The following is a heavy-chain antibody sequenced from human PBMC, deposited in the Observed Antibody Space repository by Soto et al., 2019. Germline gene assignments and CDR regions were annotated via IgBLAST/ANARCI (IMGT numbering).Heavy chain of an antibody. D-gene: IGHD5-12*01. CDR2: IYYSGST. V-gene: IGHV4-59*08. J-gene: IGHJ3*02. CDR3: ARHKAYSGDDLGFAFDI. Sequence: PSETLSLTCTVSGGSISSYYWSWIRQPPGKGLEWIGYIYYSGSTNYNPSLKSRVTISVDTSKNQFSLKLSSVTAADTAVYYCARHKAYSGDDLGFAFDIWGQGTMVTVSS. CDR1: GGSISSYY.